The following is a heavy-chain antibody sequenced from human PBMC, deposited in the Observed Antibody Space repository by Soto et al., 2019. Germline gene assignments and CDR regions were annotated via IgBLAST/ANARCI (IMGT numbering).Heavy chain of an antibody. Sequence: EAQVVESGGGLVKPGGSLRLSCNFTFSMYSMNWVRQAPGKGLEWVASISSGSAFIKYADSVKGRFSISRDNAKNSVSLLMNSLRAEDTAMYYCTRDQGGSYDSWFDPWGRGTLVTVSS. CDR1: TFSMYS. V-gene: IGHV3-21*01. CDR2: ISSGSAFI. CDR3: TRDQGGSYDSWFDP. J-gene: IGHJ5*02. D-gene: IGHD1-26*01.